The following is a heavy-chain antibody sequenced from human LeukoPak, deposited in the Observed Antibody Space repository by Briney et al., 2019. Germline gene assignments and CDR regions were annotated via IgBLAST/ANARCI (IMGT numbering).Heavy chain of an antibody. J-gene: IGHJ4*02. V-gene: IGHV1-69*10. CDR3: ARAEYYYDSSGSPFDY. CDR1: GGTFSSYA. CDR2: IIPIFSIA. Sequence: SVTVSCKASGGTFSSYAISWVRQAPGQGLEWMGRIIPIFSIANYAQKFQGRVTITADKSTSTAYMELSSLRSEDTAVYHCARAEYYYDSSGSPFDYWGQGTLVTASS. D-gene: IGHD3-22*01.